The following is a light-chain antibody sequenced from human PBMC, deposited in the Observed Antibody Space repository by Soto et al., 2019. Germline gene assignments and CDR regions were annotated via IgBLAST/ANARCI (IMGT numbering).Light chain of an antibody. CDR2: RNN. V-gene: IGLV1-47*01. Sequence: QSVLIQPPSASGTPGQRGTISCSGSSSNIGSNYVYWIQQLPGAAPKLLIYRNNQRPSGVPDRFSGSKSGTSASLAISGLRSEDEADYYCATWEDNLTARVFGGGTKLPVL. J-gene: IGLJ3*02. CDR1: SSNIGSNY. CDR3: ATWEDNLTARV.